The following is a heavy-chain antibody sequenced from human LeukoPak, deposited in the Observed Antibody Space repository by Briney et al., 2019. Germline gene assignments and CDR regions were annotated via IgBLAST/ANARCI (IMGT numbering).Heavy chain of an antibody. CDR1: GGSVSSGSHY. J-gene: IGHJ5*02. V-gene: IGHV4-61*01. CDR3: ARSFYSSGWYTPLRWFDT. D-gene: IGHD6-19*01. CDR2: IYYRGTT. Sequence: PSETLSLTCTVSGGSVSSGSHYWNWIRQSPGRGLEWIGHIYYRGTTNYTPSLKSRVTISVDTSVNQFSLRLSSVTAADTAVYFCARSFYSSGWYTPLRWFDTWGQGTPVAVSS.